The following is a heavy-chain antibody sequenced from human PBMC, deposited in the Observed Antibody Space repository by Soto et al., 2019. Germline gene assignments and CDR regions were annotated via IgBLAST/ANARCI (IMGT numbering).Heavy chain of an antibody. CDR3: ARVRSFYGSGYLFGY. CDR1: GGSISSYY. CDR2: IYYSGST. V-gene: IGHV4-59*01. J-gene: IGHJ4*02. Sequence: PSETLSLTCTVSGGSISSYYWSWIRQPPGKGLEWIGYIYYSGSTNYNPSLKSRVTISVDTSKNQFSLKLSSVTAADTAVYYCARVRSFYGSGYLFGYWGQVTLVTVSS. D-gene: IGHD3-22*01.